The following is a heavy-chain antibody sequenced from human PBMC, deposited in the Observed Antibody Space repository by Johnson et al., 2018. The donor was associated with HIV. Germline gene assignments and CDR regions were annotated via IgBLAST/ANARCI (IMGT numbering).Heavy chain of an antibody. V-gene: IGHV3-20*04. CDR1: GFTFDDYG. D-gene: IGHD3-10*01. J-gene: IGHJ3*02. CDR2: INWNGGST. CDR3: AKFEGFITVNRVVGDAFDI. Sequence: VQLVESGGGLVKPGGSLRLSCAASGFTFDDYGMTWVRQVPGKGLEWVCGINWNGGSTGYADSVRGRFTISRDNAKNSLYLKMRSLRAEDTAVYFCAKFEGFITVNRVVGDAFDIWGQGTMVSVSS.